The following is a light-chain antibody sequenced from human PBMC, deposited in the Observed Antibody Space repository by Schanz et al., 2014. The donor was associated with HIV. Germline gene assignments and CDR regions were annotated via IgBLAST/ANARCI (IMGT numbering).Light chain of an antibody. CDR1: QRLSSSY. Sequence: EIVLTQSPVTLSLSPGERATLSCRASQRLSSSYLAWYQQKRDQPPRLVIYATSTRAAGIPDRFSGTGSGTDFTLTISRLEPEDFAVYYCQHYGSSFGPGTKVDIK. J-gene: IGKJ3*01. CDR3: QHYGSS. V-gene: IGKV3-20*01. CDR2: ATS.